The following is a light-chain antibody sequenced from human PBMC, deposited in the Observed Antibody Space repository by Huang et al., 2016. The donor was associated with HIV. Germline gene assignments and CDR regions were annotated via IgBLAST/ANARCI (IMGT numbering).Light chain of an antibody. V-gene: IGKV2-30*02. Sequence: DVVMSQSPLSLSVTLGQSASMSCSSSQGLVHAHDTTFLCWFQQRQVQPPRHLIHTVSQRASGVPDRFGGSGSDAFFPLEISRVEAEDVGLYYCLQGTHWPPTFGQGTKLEIK. J-gene: IGKJ1*01. CDR3: LQGTHWPPT. CDR1: QGLVHAHDTTF. CDR2: TVS.